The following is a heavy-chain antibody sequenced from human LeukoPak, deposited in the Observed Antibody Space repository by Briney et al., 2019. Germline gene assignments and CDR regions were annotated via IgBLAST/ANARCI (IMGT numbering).Heavy chain of an antibody. CDR2: TYYTGST. D-gene: IGHD3-9*01. CDR3: ARLTKGRYFDYIFDY. Sequence: SETLSLTCTVSGGSVSSSLNYWGWIRQPRGKGLEWIGNTYYTGSTYSNPTLKSRVTMSVDTSKNQFSLKLSSVTAADTAVYYCARLTKGRYFDYIFDYWGQGTLLTVSS. V-gene: IGHV4-39*01. CDR1: GGSVSSSLNY. J-gene: IGHJ4*02.